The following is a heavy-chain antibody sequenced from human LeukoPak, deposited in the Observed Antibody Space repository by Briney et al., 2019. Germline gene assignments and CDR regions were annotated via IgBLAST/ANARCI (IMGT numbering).Heavy chain of an antibody. CDR1: GYSFTSHY. CDR2: INPSGSST. J-gene: IGHJ5*02. Sequence: ASVKVSCKASGYSFTSHYMHWVRQAPGQGLEWMGLINPSGSSTLYAQKFQGRVTMTTDTSTSTAYMELRSLRSDDTAVYYCARDGKYVLRYFDWSMAPFDPWGQGTLVTVSS. D-gene: IGHD3-9*01. CDR3: ARDGKYVLRYFDWSMAPFDP. V-gene: IGHV1-46*01.